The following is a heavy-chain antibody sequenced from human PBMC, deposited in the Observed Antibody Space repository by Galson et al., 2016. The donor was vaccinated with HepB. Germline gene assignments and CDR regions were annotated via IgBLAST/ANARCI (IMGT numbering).Heavy chain of an antibody. D-gene: IGHD2/OR15-2a*01. J-gene: IGHJ4*02. CDR1: GFLFRSYS. CDR2: DSMDGRRK. Sequence: SLRLSCAGSGFLFRSYSMHWVRQAPGKGLEWVAADSMDGRRKFYSDSVKGRFTISSDNSNNMLFLQMDSLRPDDTAVYYCAKRHEYCPPVGCSVDYWGQGTLVSVSS. CDR3: AKRHEYCPPVGCSVDY. V-gene: IGHV3-30*18.